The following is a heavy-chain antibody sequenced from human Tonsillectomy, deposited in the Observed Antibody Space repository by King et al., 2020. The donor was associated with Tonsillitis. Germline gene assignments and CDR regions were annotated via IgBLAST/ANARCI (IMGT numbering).Heavy chain of an antibody. Sequence: QLVQSGAEVKKPGASVKVSCKVSGYTLTELSMHWVRQAPGKGREWMGGFDPEDGETIYAQKFQGRVTMTEDTYTDTAYMELSSLRSEDTAVYYCATVLRSWFGELSEYFQHWCQGTLVTVSS. D-gene: IGHD3-10*01. CDR2: FDPEDGET. CDR3: ATVLRSWFGELSEYFQH. V-gene: IGHV1-24*01. CDR1: GYTLTELS. J-gene: IGHJ1*01.